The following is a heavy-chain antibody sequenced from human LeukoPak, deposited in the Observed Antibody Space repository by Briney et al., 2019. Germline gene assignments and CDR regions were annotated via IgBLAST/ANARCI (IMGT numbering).Heavy chain of an antibody. CDR2: INPNSGGT. D-gene: IGHD3-22*01. V-gene: IGHV1-2*02. J-gene: IGHJ3*02. Sequence: ASVKVSCKASGYTFTGYYMHGVRQAPGQGLEWMGWINPNSGGTNYAQKFQGRVTMTRDTSISTAYMELSRLRSDDTAVYYCARDITMIVVAPPDAFDIWGQGTMVTVSS. CDR3: ARDITMIVVAPPDAFDI. CDR1: GYTFTGYY.